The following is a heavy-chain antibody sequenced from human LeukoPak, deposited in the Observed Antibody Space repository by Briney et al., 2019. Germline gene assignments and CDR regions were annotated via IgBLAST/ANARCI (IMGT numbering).Heavy chain of an antibody. D-gene: IGHD5-12*01. V-gene: IGHV1-18*01. J-gene: IGHJ6*03. CDR2: ISGYNGNT. CDR3: ARDHLGSFSIVDIVAYYYYYMDV. CDR1: GYTFTSYG. Sequence: GASVKVSCKASGYTFTSYGISWVRQAPGQGLEWMGWISGYNGNTNYAQKLQGRVTMTTDTSTSTAYMELRSLRSDDTAVYYCARDHLGSFSIVDIVAYYYYYMDVWGKGTTVTVSS.